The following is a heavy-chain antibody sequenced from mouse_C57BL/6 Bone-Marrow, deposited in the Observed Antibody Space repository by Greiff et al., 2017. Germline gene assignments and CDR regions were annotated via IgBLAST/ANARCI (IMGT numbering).Heavy chain of an antibody. CDR3: ARWGDGYDGWFAY. Sequence: VQLQQSGPVLVKPGASVKMSCKASGYTFTDYYMNWVKQSHGKSLEWIGVINPYNGGTSYNQKFKGKTTLTVDQSSSTAYIQLSSLTTEDSAIYYVARWGDGYDGWFAYWGQGTLVTVSA. V-gene: IGHV1-19*01. CDR1: GYTFTDYY. CDR2: INPYNGGT. J-gene: IGHJ3*01. D-gene: IGHD2-2*01.